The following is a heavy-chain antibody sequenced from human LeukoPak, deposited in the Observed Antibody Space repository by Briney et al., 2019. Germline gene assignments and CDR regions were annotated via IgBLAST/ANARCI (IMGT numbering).Heavy chain of an antibody. CDR3: ARDLVTGYSSGWYFPRDHDY. Sequence: GGSVKVSCKASGYTFTSYGISRVRQAPGQGLEWMRWISAYNGNTNYAQKLQGRVTMTTDTSTSTAYMELRSLRSDDTAVYYCARDLVTGYSSGWYFPRDHDYWGQGTLVTVSS. D-gene: IGHD6-19*01. CDR1: GYTFTSYG. V-gene: IGHV1-18*01. J-gene: IGHJ4*02. CDR2: ISAYNGNT.